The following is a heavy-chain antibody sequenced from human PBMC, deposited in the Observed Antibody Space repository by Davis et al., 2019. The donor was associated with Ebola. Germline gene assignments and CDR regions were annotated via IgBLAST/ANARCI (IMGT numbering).Heavy chain of an antibody. CDR1: GFTFSSYS. D-gene: IGHD6-13*01. CDR2: IYSGGST. J-gene: IGHJ4*02. CDR3: ARVSSSWYYFDY. V-gene: IGHV3-66*02. Sequence: GGSLRLSCAASGFTFSSYSMNWVRQAPGKGLEWVSVIYSGGSTYYADSVKGRFTISRDNSKNTLYLQMNSLRAEDTAVYYCARVSSSWYYFDYWGQGTLVTVSS.